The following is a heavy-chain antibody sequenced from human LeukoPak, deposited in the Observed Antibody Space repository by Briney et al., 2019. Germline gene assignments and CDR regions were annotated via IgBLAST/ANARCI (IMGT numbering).Heavy chain of an antibody. Sequence: GGSLRLSCAASGFTFSSYWMHWVRQPPGKGLEWVAIIWYDGSNKKYEDSVKGRFTISRDNSKNTLYLQMNSLRAEDTAVYYCARGVDYYENSGTIDYWGQGTLVTVSS. V-gene: IGHV3-33*08. J-gene: IGHJ4*02. CDR1: GFTFSSYW. D-gene: IGHD3-22*01. CDR3: ARGVDYYENSGTIDY. CDR2: IWYDGSNK.